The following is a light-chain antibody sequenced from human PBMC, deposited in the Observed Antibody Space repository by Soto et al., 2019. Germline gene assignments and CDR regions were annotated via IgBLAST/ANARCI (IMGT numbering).Light chain of an antibody. CDR1: QSITNR. CDR3: QQTHSFPFT. Sequence: DIQMTQSPSTLSASVGDRVTITCRASQSITNRLAWYQLKPGKAPKVLIYDALNLESGVPSRFSGSGYGTEFTLTIRSLQPDDFATYYCQQTHSFPFTFGQGTRLEI. J-gene: IGKJ5*01. CDR2: DAL. V-gene: IGKV1-5*01.